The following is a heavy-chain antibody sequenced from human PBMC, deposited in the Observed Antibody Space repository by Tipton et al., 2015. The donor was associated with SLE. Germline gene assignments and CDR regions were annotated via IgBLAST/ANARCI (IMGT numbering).Heavy chain of an antibody. CDR3: ARVLQSGDAFDI. CDR2: INPGGGST. J-gene: IGHJ3*02. CDR1: GYTFNSYY. Sequence: QLVQSGAEVKKPGASVKVSCKASGYTFNSYYIHWVRQAPGQGLEWMGIINPGGGSTTYSQKFPGRVTMTRDTSTSTVYMELSSLGSEDTAVYYCARVLQSGDAFDIWGQGTMVTVSS. D-gene: IGHD4-11*01. V-gene: IGHV1-46*02.